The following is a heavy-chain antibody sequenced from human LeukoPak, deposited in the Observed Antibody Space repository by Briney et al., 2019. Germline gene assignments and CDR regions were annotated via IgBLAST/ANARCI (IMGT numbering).Heavy chain of an antibody. CDR3: AKSMVRGYYMDV. Sequence: PGGSLRLSCVASGFTFTTYAMGWVRQVPGKGLEWVSSVSESGGSTYYADSVKGRFTISRDNSKNTLYLQMNSLRAEDTAVYYCAKSMVRGYYMDVWGKGTTVTISS. CDR2: VSESGGST. V-gene: IGHV3-23*01. D-gene: IGHD3-10*01. CDR1: GFTFTTYA. J-gene: IGHJ6*03.